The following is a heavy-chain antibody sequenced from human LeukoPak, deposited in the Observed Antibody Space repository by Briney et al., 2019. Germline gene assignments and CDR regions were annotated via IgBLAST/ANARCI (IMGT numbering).Heavy chain of an antibody. D-gene: IGHD6-13*01. CDR1: GGSISSYY. V-gene: IGHV4-4*07. J-gene: IGHJ4*02. Sequence: SETLSLTCTVSGGSISSYYWSWIRQPAGTALEWIGRIYTSGTITYNPSLKSRVTISVDTSKNQFSLKLSSVTAADTAVYYCARSSSWRIDYWGQGTLVTASS. CDR3: ARSSSWRIDY. CDR2: IYTSGTI.